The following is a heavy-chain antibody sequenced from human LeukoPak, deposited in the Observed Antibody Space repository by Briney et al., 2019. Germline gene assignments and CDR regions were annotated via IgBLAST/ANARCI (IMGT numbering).Heavy chain of an antibody. CDR2: ISSSSSHT. Sequence: GGSLRLSCAASGFKFSDSWMSWVRQAPGKGPEWVSSISSSSSHTYYADSVQGRFTIARDNAKNSLYLQMNSLRAEDTAVYYCARDSIAARRMDYWGQGTLVTISS. CDR3: ARDSIAARRMDY. CDR1: GFKFSDSW. D-gene: IGHD6-6*01. V-gene: IGHV3-21*01. J-gene: IGHJ4*02.